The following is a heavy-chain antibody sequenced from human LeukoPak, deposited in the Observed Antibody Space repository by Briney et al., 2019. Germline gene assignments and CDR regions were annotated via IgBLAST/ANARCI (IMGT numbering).Heavy chain of an antibody. J-gene: IGHJ4*02. CDR2: ISSDSGSI. CDR1: GFTFDDYG. Sequence: PGRSLRLSCEASGFTFDDYGMHWVRQTPGKGLEWVSGISSDSGSIGYADSAKGRFTISRDNAKNTLYLQMNSLRDEDTALYYCAKRGQGFDYWGQGTLVTVSS. CDR3: AKRGQGFDY. V-gene: IGHV3-9*01. D-gene: IGHD3-10*01.